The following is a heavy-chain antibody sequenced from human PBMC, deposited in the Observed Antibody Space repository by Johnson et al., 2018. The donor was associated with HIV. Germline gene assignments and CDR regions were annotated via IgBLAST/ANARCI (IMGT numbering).Heavy chain of an antibody. D-gene: IGHD5-18*01. J-gene: IGHJ3*02. CDR2: IYSGGST. Sequence: VQLVESGGGLIQPWGSLRLSCAASGFTVSSNYMSWVRQAPGKGLEWVSVIYSGGSTYYTRSVKGRFTISRDNSKNMLFLQINSLRVEDTAVYYCARLPSGYSRDGFKIWGQGTMVTVSS. CDR3: ARLPSGYSRDGFKI. CDR1: GFTVSSNY. V-gene: IGHV3-53*01.